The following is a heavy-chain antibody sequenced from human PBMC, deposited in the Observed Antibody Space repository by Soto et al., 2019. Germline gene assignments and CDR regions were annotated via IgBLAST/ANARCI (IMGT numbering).Heavy chain of an antibody. D-gene: IGHD4-4*01. Sequence: QVQLQESGPGLVKPSQTLSLTCTVSGGSISSGGYYWSWIRQHPGKGLEWIGYIYYSGSTYYNPSRRGRVTLSVDPSKNQFPLKRSSVTAADTAVYYCARDRLATTVTTRRWFDPWGQGTLVTVSS. CDR2: IYYSGST. CDR1: GGSISSGGYY. CDR3: ARDRLATTVTTRRWFDP. V-gene: IGHV4-31*03. J-gene: IGHJ5*02.